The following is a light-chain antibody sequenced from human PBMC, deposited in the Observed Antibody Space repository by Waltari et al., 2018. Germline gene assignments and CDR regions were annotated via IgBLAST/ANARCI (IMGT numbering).Light chain of an antibody. CDR3: QQYYTTPRT. Sequence: DIVMTQSPDSLAVSLGERATIHCKSSQSIFYTSNDKNYLAWYQPRPGQPPKLLIYWASTRASGVPDRFSGSGSGTDFTLTISNLQAEDVSVYFCQQYYTTPRTFGQGTKVEIK. V-gene: IGKV4-1*01. CDR2: WAS. J-gene: IGKJ1*01. CDR1: QSIFYTSNDKNY.